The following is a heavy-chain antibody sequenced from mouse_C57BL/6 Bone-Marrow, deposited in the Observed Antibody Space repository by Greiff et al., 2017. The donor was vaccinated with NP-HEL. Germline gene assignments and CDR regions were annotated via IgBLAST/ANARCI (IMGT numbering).Heavy chain of an antibody. D-gene: IGHD1-1*01. CDR3: ARSDYYGSSYVEWYFDV. J-gene: IGHJ1*03. CDR2: IDPSDSET. Sequence: QVQLQQPGAELVRPGSSVKLSCKASGYTFTSYWMHWVKQRPLQGLEWIGNIDPSDSETHYNQKFKDKATLTVDKSSSTAYMQLSSLTSEDSAVYYCARSDYYGSSYVEWYFDVWGTGTTVTVSS. V-gene: IGHV1-52*01. CDR1: GYTFTSYW.